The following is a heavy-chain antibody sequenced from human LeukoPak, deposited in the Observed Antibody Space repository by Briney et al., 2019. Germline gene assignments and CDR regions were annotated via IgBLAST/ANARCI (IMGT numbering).Heavy chain of an antibody. CDR2: IYSSGST. D-gene: IGHD3-9*01. CDR3: ASHYDILTGLAYFDY. J-gene: IGHJ4*02. V-gene: IGHV4-39*07. Sequence: SETLSLTCTVSGGSISSRNYYWGWIRQTPGKGLEWIGSIYSSGSTYYNPSLKSPFTISVDTSKNQFSLKLSSVTAADTAIYYCASHYDILTGLAYFDYWGQGTLVTVSS. CDR1: GGSISSRNYY.